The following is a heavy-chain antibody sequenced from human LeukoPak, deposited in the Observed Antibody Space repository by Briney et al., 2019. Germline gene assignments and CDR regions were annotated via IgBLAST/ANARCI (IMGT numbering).Heavy chain of an antibody. CDR3: ARDPCSSTLCPPDY. D-gene: IGHD2-2*01. J-gene: IGHJ4*02. CDR1: GYTFTSYY. V-gene: IGHV1-46*01. CDR2: INPSGGST. Sequence: ASVKVSCKASGYTFTSYYMHWVRPAPGQGLEWMGIINPSGGSTNYAQKFQGRVTMTRDTSTRTVYMEVSSLRSEDTAVYYCARDPCSSTLCPPDYWGQGTLVTVSS.